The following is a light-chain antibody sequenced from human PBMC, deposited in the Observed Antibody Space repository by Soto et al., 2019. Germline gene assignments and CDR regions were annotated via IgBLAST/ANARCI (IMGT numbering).Light chain of an antibody. CDR2: GAS. Sequence: EIVMTQSPATLSVSPGERATLSCRASQSVSSNLAWYQQKPGQAPRLLIYGASTRATGIPARFSGSGSGTEFTFTISSLQSEDFAVYYCQQYNNWPPNTFGGGTKVEIK. J-gene: IGKJ4*01. V-gene: IGKV3-15*01. CDR3: QQYNNWPPNT. CDR1: QSVSSN.